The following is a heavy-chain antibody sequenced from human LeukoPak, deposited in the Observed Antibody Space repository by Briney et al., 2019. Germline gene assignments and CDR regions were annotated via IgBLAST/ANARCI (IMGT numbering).Heavy chain of an antibody. J-gene: IGHJ4*02. Sequence: RGSLRLSCAASGFTFSSYAMSWVRQAPGKGLEWVSAISGSGDSTYYSDSVKGRFTISRDNSKNTLYVQMNSLRAEDTAVYYCAKPLVSDYYDSSGYWGYWGQGTLVTRSS. CDR2: ISGSGDST. CDR1: GFTFSSYA. CDR3: AKPLVSDYYDSSGYWGY. D-gene: IGHD3-22*01. V-gene: IGHV3-23*01.